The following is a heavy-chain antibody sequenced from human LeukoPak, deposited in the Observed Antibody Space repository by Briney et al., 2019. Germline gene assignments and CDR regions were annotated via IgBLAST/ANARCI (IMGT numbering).Heavy chain of an antibody. CDR3: SRENGAFSPFGY. CDR2: ISLTGLT. D-gene: IGHD2-8*01. CDR1: DVSISNTNW. Sequence: PSETLSLTCGVSDVSISNTNWWSWVRQPPGQGLEWIGEISLTGLTHYNPSLESRVTVSLDKSKNQLSLNLTSVTAADTAVYYCSRENGAFSPFGYWGQGTLVTVLS. J-gene: IGHJ4*02. V-gene: IGHV4-4*02.